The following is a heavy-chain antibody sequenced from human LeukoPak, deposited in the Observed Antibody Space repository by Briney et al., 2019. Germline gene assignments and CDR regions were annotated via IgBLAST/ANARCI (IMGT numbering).Heavy chain of an antibody. V-gene: IGHV3-23*01. Sequence: GGSLRLSCAASGCTFSSYGMSWVRKAPGKGLEWVSAISGSGGSTYYADSVKGRFTISRDNSKNTLYLQMNSLRAEDTAVYYCTTGPIPDYYYYYYMDVWGKGTTATVSS. CDR3: TTGPIPDYYYYYYMDV. CDR2: ISGSGGST. D-gene: IGHD2-2*01. CDR1: GCTFSSYG. J-gene: IGHJ6*03.